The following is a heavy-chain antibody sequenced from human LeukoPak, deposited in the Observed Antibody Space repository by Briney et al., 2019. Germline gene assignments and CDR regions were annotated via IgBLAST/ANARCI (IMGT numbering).Heavy chain of an antibody. CDR3: ARAAYVWFGERPGSYYYYYGMDV. CDR2: INHSGST. V-gene: IGHV4-34*01. J-gene: IGHJ6*04. D-gene: IGHD3-10*01. Sequence: SETLSLTCAVYGGSFSGYYWSWIRQPPGKGLEWIGEINHSGSTNYNPSLKSRVTISVDTYKNQFSLKLGSVTAADTAVYYCARAAYVWFGERPGSYYYYYGMDVWGKGTTVTVSS. CDR1: GGSFSGYY.